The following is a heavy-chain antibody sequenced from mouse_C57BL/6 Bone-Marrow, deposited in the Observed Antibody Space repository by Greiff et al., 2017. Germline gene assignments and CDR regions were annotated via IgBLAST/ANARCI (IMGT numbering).Heavy chain of an antibody. CDR1: GYTFTSYW. CDR3: ARDYYGSSYELCWYFDV. Sequence: QVQLQQPGAELVRPGSSVKLSCKASGYTFTSYWMHWVKQRPIQGLEWIGNIDPSDSETHYNQKFKDKATLTVDKSSSTAYMQLSSLTSEDSAVYYCARDYYGSSYELCWYFDVWGTGTTVTVSS. V-gene: IGHV1-52*01. J-gene: IGHJ1*03. D-gene: IGHD1-1*01. CDR2: IDPSDSET.